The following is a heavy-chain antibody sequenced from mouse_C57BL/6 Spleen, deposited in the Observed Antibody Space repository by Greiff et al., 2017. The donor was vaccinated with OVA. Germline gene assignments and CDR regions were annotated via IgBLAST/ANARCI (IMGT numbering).Heavy chain of an antibody. V-gene: IGHV1-82*01. D-gene: IGHD1-1*01. Sequence: VQLQQSGPELVKPGASVKISCKASGYAFSSSWMNWVKQRPGKGLEWIGRIYPGDGDTNYNGKFKGKATLTADKSSSTAYMQLSSLTSEDSAVDFCARKDYYGSSAFDYWGQGTTLTVSS. J-gene: IGHJ2*01. CDR1: GYAFSSSW. CDR3: ARKDYYGSSAFDY. CDR2: IYPGDGDT.